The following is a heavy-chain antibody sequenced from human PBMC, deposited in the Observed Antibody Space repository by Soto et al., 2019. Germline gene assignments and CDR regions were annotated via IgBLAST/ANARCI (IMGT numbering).Heavy chain of an antibody. Sequence: LSLTCTVSGGSISSGGYYWSWIRQHPGKGLEWIGYIYYSGSTYYNPSLKSRVTISVDTSKNQFSLKLSSVTAADTAVYYCARSMTTGYYYYGMDVWGQGTTVTVSS. V-gene: IGHV4-31*03. CDR1: GGSISSGGYY. CDR2: IYYSGST. CDR3: ARSMTTGYYYYGMDV. J-gene: IGHJ6*02. D-gene: IGHD4-4*01.